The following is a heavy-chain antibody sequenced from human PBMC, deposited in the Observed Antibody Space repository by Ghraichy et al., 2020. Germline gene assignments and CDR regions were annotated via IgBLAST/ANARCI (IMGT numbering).Heavy chain of an antibody. CDR2: IRSKASGATT. V-gene: IGHV3-49*04. CDR3: SRALSAMPFDY. J-gene: IGHJ4*02. D-gene: IGHD2-2*01. Sequence: GGSLRLSCTGSGFTFGDYLMNWVRQAPGKGLEWVGLIRSKASGATTEYAASVKGRFTISRDDSKSIAYLQMSSLKTEDTAVYYCSRALSAMPFDYWGQGTLVTVSS. CDR1: GFTFGDYL.